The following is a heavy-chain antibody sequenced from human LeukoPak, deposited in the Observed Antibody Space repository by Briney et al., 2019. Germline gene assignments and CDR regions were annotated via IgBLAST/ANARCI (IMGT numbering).Heavy chain of an antibody. CDR2: INPSGGST. CDR1: GYTFTSYY. D-gene: IGHD2-2*01. J-gene: IGHJ4*02. V-gene: IGHV1-46*01. CDR3: ARGSLPTSIVVVPAAMLFY. Sequence: ASVKVSCKASGYTFTSYYMHWVRQAPGQGLEWMGIINPSGGSTSYAQKFQGRVTMTRDTSTSTVYMELSSLRSEDTAVYYCARGSLPTSIVVVPAAMLFYWGQGTPVTVSS.